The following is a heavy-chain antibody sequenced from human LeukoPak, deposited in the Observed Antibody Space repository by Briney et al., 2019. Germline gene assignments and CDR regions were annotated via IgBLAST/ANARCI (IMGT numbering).Heavy chain of an antibody. J-gene: IGHJ6*03. CDR1: GGSFSGYY. D-gene: IGHD3-16*01. V-gene: IGHV4-34*01. CDR2: INHSGST. Sequence: SETLSLTCAVYGGSFSGYYWSWIRQPPGKGLEWIGEINHSGSTNYNPSLKSRVTISVDTSKNQFSLKLSSVTAADTAVYYCARVGDYYYYYYMDVWGKGTTVTVS. CDR3: ARVGDYYYYYYMDV.